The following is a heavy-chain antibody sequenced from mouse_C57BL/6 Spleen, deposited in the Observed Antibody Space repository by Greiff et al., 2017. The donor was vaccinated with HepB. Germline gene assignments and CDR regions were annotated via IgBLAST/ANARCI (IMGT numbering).Heavy chain of an antibody. D-gene: IGHD2-4*01. CDR3: ASSAYYDYDGGFAY. Sequence: VQLQQSGPGLVKPSQSLSLTCSVTGYSITSGYYWNWIRQFPGNKLEWMGYISYDGSNNYNPYLKNRISITRDTSKNQFFLKLNSVTTEDTATYYCASSAYYDYDGGFAYWGQGTLVTVSA. J-gene: IGHJ3*01. CDR1: GYSITSGYY. V-gene: IGHV3-6*01. CDR2: ISYDGSN.